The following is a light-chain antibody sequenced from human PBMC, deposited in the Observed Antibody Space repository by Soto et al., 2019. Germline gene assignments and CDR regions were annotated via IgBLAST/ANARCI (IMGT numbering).Light chain of an antibody. J-gene: IGKJ4*01. V-gene: IGKV3-20*01. CDR3: QQYGSSP. Sequence: ESVLTQSPGTLSLSPGERVTLSCKASQNFGSVYLAWYQQKPGQAPRLLIYGASSRAPGIPDRFRGSVSGTEFTLTISRLEPEDFAMYYCQQYGSSPFGGGTKVEMK. CDR1: QNFGSVY. CDR2: GAS.